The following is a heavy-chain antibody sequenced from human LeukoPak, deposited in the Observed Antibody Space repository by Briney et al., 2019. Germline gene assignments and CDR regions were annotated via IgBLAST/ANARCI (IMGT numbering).Heavy chain of an antibody. J-gene: IGHJ6*02. CDR2: ISPSGGST. Sequence: GASVKVSCKASGYTFTSYYMHWVRQAPGQGLEWMGIISPSGGSTSYAQKFQGRVTMTRDTSTSTVYMELSNLRSEDTAVYYCARDVPYSSGWSYYYYYGMDVWGQGTTVTVSS. CDR1: GYTFTSYY. V-gene: IGHV1-46*01. D-gene: IGHD6-19*01. CDR3: ARDVPYSSGWSYYYYYGMDV.